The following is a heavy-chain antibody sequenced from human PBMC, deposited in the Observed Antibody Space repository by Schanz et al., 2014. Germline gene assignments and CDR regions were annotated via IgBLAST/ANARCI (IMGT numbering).Heavy chain of an antibody. V-gene: IGHV3-48*04. CDR3: ARENLNWEAFDI. D-gene: IGHD7-27*01. J-gene: IGHJ3*02. Sequence: EVQLVESGGELIQPGGSLRLSCAASGFSVSSNFMTWVRQAPGKGLEWLSYISRDGTTSYYADSVKGRFTISRDNAKNSLYLEMTSLRGEDTAVYYCARENLNWEAFDIWGQGTVVTVSS. CDR2: ISRDGTTS. CDR1: GFSVSSNF.